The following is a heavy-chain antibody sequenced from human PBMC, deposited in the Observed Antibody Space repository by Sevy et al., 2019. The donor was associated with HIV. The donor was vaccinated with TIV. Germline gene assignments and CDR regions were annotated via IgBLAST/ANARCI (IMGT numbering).Heavy chain of an antibody. CDR1: GFTFSSYE. CDR2: ISSSGSTI. CDR3: ARDRIQLWSINYMDV. V-gene: IGHV3-48*03. J-gene: IGHJ6*03. Sequence: GGSLRLSCAASGFTFSSYEMNWVRQAPGKGLEWVSYISSSGSTIYYADSVKGRFTISRDNAKNSLYLQMNSLRAEDTAVYYCARDRIQLWSINYMDVWGKGTTVTVSS. D-gene: IGHD5-18*01.